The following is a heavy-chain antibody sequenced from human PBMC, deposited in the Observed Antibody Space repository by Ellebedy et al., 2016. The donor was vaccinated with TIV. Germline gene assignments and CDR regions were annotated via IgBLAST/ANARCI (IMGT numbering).Heavy chain of an antibody. CDR2: IHYSGST. D-gene: IGHD3-16*01. CDR3: GRDGGAMRNIATGDWFDP. Sequence: MPSETLSLTCTVSGGSISSYYWSWIRQPPGKGLAWIGYIHYSGSTNYNPSPKSRVTISVDTSKNQFSLKLSSVTAADPAVYYCGRDGGAMRNIATGDWFDPWGQGTLVTVSS. J-gene: IGHJ5*02. CDR1: GGSISSYY. V-gene: IGHV4-59*01.